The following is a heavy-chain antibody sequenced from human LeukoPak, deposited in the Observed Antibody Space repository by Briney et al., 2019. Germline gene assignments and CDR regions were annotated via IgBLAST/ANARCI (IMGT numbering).Heavy chain of an antibody. CDR1: GFTFSSYG. J-gene: IGHJ4*02. Sequence: TGGSLRLSCAASGFTFSSYGMHWVRQAPGKGLEWVSGISGSGGSIYYADSVKGRFTISRDNSKNTLYLQMNSLRAEDAAVYYCAKDLGDVVVSPAYAGLTFDYWGQGTLVTVSS. CDR2: ISGSGGSI. V-gene: IGHV3-23*01. CDR3: AKDLGDVVVSPAYAGLTFDY. D-gene: IGHD2-2*01.